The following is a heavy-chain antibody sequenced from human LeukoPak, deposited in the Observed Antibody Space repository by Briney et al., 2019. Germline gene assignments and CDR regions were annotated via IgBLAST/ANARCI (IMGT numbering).Heavy chain of an antibody. CDR2: IYTSGST. D-gene: IGHD3-10*01. J-gene: IGHJ6*03. CDR3: AREDYYGSGSYYYYYYMDV. V-gene: IGHV4-4*07. Sequence: SETLSLTCTVSGGSISSYYWGWIRQPAGKGLEWIGRIYTSGSTNYNPSLKSRVTISVDTSKNQFSLKLSSVTAADTAVYYCAREDYYGSGSYYYYYYMDVWGKGTTVTVSS. CDR1: GGSISSYY.